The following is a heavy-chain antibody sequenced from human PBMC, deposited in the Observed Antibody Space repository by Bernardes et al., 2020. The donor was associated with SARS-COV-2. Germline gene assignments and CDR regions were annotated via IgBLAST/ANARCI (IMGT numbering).Heavy chain of an antibody. CDR3: ARDAALFRDPYGLDA. D-gene: IGHD2-21*01. CDR1: GGSISSPDHY. J-gene: IGHJ6*02. CDR2: VYYAGSP. V-gene: IGHV4-31*03. Sequence: TLSLTCTVSGGSISSPDHYWTWIRHHPEKGLEWIGYVYYAGSPFYNPSLESRVSMSMDTSRNQFSLKLTSVTAADTAVYYCARDAALFRDPYGLDAWGQGTSVTVSS.